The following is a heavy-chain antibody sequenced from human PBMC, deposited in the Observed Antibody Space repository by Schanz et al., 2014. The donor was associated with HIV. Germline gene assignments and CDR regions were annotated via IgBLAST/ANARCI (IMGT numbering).Heavy chain of an antibody. CDR2: ISYDGSNK. Sequence: QVQLVESGGALVNPGSSLRLSCAASGFTFNTFYMSWIRQAPGKGLEWVAVISYDGSNKYYADSVKGRFTISRDIXXXXLYLXXNSLRAEDTAVYYXASTEFPYSSSSDYYYGMDVWGQGTTVTVSS. CDR3: ASTEFPYSSSSDYYYGMDV. CDR1: GFTFNTFY. V-gene: IGHV3-30*03. J-gene: IGHJ6*02. D-gene: IGHD6-6*01.